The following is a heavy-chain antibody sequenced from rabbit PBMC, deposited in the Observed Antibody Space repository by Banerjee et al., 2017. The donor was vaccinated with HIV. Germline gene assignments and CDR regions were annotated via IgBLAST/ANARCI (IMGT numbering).Heavy chain of an antibody. CDR1: GFSFSSNA. CDR3: ARGIPYAGSSYYPYYFNL. CDR2: IYNGDGST. D-gene: IGHD8-1*01. V-gene: IGHV1S40*01. Sequence: QSLEESGGDLVKPGASLTLTCTASGFSFSSNAMCWVRQAPGKGPEWIACIYNGDGSTYYASWVNGRFTISKTSSTTVTLQMTSLTAADTATYFCARGIPYAGSSYYPYYFNLWGQGTLVTVS. J-gene: IGHJ4*01.